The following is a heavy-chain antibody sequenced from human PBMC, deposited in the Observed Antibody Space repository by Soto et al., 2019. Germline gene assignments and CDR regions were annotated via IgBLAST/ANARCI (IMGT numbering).Heavy chain of an antibody. V-gene: IGHV3-48*03. J-gene: IGHJ4*02. CDR3: ATVWFGELLRFDY. Sequence: GGSLRLSCAASGFTFSSYEMNWVRQAPGKGLEWVSYISSSGSTIYYADSVKGRFTISRDNAKNSPYLQMNSLRAEDTAVYYCATVWFGELLRFDYWGQGTLVTVSS. CDR2: ISSSGSTI. D-gene: IGHD3-10*01. CDR1: GFTFSSYE.